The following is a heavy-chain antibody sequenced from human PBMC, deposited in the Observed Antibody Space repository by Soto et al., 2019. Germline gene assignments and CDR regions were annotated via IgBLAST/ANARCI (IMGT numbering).Heavy chain of an antibody. D-gene: IGHD5-12*01. CDR3: AHSGRATMLFDP. V-gene: IGHV2-5*02. J-gene: IGHJ5*02. CDR2: IYWDDDK. CDR1: GVSLSPSGGG. Sequence: SGPTLANPTQPLTLTCTLSGVSLSPSGGGGGWIRLPPGKALEWRALIYWDDDKRYSPSLKSRLTITKDTSKNQVVLTMTNMDPVDTATYYCAHSGRATMLFDPWGQGTLVTVSS.